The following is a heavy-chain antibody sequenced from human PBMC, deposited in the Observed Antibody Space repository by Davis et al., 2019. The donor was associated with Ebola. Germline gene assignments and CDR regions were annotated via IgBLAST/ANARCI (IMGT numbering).Heavy chain of an antibody. CDR2: IIPILGIA. J-gene: IGHJ6*02. D-gene: IGHD3-10*01. CDR3: ARGRLLWFRELPYYYYGMDV. Sequence: SVKVSCKASGGTFSSYAISWVRQAPGQGREWMGRIIPILGIANYAQKFQGRVTMTRNTSISTAYMELSSLRSEDTAVYYCARGRLLWFRELPYYYYGMDVWGQGTTVTVSS. CDR1: GGTFSSYA. V-gene: IGHV1-69*04.